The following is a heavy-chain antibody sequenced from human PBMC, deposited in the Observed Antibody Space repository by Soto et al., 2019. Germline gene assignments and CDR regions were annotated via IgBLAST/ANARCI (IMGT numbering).Heavy chain of an antibody. J-gene: IGHJ4*02. CDR1: GYTFTGYY. Sequence: ASVKVSCNASGYTFTGYYMHWVRPAPGQGLEWMGWINPNSGDTHYAQKFQGRVTMTRDTSITTAYMELSRLRSDDTAVYYCAREDGCRSSSCHVDYGGQGTLVTVSS. CDR3: AREDGCRSSSCHVDY. CDR2: INPNSGDT. V-gene: IGHV1-2*02. D-gene: IGHD2-2*01.